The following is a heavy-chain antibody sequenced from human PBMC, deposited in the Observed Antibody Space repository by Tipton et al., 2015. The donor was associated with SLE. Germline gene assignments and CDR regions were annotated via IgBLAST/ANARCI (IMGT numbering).Heavy chain of an antibody. V-gene: IGHV3-7*03. CDR3: ASEVEGYRYGSVLDCYFDL. CDR2: IKQDGSER. J-gene: IGHJ2*01. D-gene: IGHD5-18*01. Sequence: SLRLSCAASGFTFSTHWMHWVRQAPGKGLEWVANIKQDGSERYYVDSVKGRFTISRDNAKNSLYLQMNSLRAEDTAVYYCASEVEGYRYGSVLDCYFDLWGRGTLVTVSS. CDR1: GFTFSTHW.